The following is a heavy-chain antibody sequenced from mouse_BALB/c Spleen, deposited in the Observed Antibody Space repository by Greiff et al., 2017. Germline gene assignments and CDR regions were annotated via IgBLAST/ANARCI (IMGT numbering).Heavy chain of an antibody. CDR1: GYTFTSYV. D-gene: IGHD2-3*01. V-gene: IGHV1-14*01. CDR3: ARNRWLLRNYAMDY. Sequence: VHVKQSGPELVKPGASVKMSCKASGYTFTSYVMHWVKQKPGQGLEWIGYINPYNDGTKYNEKFKGKATLTSDNSSSTAYMELRSLTSEDSAVYYCARNRWLLRNYAMDYWGQGTSVTVSS. J-gene: IGHJ4*01. CDR2: INPYNDGT.